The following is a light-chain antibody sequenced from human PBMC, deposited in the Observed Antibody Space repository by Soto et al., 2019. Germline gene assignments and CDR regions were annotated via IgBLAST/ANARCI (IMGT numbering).Light chain of an antibody. V-gene: IGKV3-11*01. CDR3: QQRTSWPPWT. CDR1: QSVGLS. CDR2: DAS. J-gene: IGKJ1*01. Sequence: EVVLTQSPATLSLSPGGRATLSCRASQSVGLSLAWYQQKPGQAPRLLIYDASERASGIPARFSGSGSGTDFTPTISSLEPEDFAVYYCQQRTSWPPWTFGQGTKVDIK.